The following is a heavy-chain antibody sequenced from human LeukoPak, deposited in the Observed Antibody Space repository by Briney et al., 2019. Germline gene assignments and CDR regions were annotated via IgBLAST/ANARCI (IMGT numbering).Heavy chain of an antibody. J-gene: IGHJ4*02. CDR1: GYTFINYY. V-gene: IGHV1-46*01. CDR3: AREIGPRQLHLWGSAFDY. Sequence: ASVKVSCKASGYTFINYYMHWVRQAPGQGLEWLGIINPSGGTTSYAQNFQGRVTMTRDTSTSTVYMELSSLRSEDTAVYYCAREIGPRQLHLWGSAFDYWGQGTLVTVSS. CDR2: INPSGGTT. D-gene: IGHD5-18*01.